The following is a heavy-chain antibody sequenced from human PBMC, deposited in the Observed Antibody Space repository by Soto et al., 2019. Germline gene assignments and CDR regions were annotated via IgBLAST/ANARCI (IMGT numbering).Heavy chain of an antibody. CDR1: GFTFSSYA. CDR3: AKELVIACTHDS. V-gene: IGHV3-23*01. J-gene: IGHJ4*02. D-gene: IGHD2-21*01. Sequence: EVQLLESGGDLVQPGGSLRLSCAASGFTFSSYAMSWVRQTPGKGLEWVSGISGSGGTANYADSVKGRFTISRDNSKNRLYLQMNSLRAEDTAIYYCAKELVIACTHDSWGQGTLVTVSS. CDR2: ISGSGGTA.